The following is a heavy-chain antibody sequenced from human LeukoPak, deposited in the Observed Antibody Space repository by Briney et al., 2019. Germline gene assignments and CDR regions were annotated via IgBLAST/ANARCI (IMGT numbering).Heavy chain of an antibody. D-gene: IGHD5-24*01. J-gene: IGHJ4*02. CDR1: GFTFSSYG. CDR3: TTDPQRGYYFDY. Sequence: GGSLRLSCAASGFTFSSYGMHWVRQAPGKGLEWVAVISYDGSNKYYADSVKGRFTISRDNSKNTLYLQMNSLKTEDTAVYYCTTDPQRGYYFDYWGQGTLVTVSS. V-gene: IGHV3-30*03. CDR2: ISYDGSNK.